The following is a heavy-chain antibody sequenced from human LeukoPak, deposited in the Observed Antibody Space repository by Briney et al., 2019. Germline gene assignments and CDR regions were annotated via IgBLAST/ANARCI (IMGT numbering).Heavy chain of an antibody. Sequence: GASVKVSCKASGGTFNNYAIIWVRQAPGQGLEWMGGIIPVLGTAKYAQEFQGRVTITADESTNTAYMELSSLKSEDTAVYFCARDRHCNSTSCLVDDHGDYLGDAFDIWGQGTMVAVSS. CDR1: GGTFNNYA. V-gene: IGHV1-69*13. CDR2: IIPVLGTA. J-gene: IGHJ3*02. D-gene: IGHD2-2*01. CDR3: ARDRHCNSTSCLVDDHGDYLGDAFDI.